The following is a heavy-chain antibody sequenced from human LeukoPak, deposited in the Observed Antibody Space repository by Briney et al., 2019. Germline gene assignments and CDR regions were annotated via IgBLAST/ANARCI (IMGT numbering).Heavy chain of an antibody. CDR1: GGSFSGYY. Sequence: SGAVSLTCAVYGGSFSGYYWSWIRQPPGKGLEWIGYIYYSGSTNYNPSLKSRVTISVDTSKNQFSLKLSSVTAADTAVYYCARSSGWFDPWGQGTLVTVSS. CDR2: IYYSGST. D-gene: IGHD3-10*01. V-gene: IGHV4-59*12. J-gene: IGHJ5*02. CDR3: ARSSGWFDP.